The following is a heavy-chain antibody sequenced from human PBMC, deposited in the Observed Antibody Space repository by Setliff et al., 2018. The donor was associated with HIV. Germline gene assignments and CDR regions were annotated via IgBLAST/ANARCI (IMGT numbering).Heavy chain of an antibody. D-gene: IGHD6-13*01. V-gene: IGHV4-34*01. CDR3: ARVSCSSWYPIPRYYYYSMDV. J-gene: IGHJ6*03. Sequence: SETLSLTCAVYGGSFSGYCWSWIRQPPGKGLEWIGEIQHSGRINYNPSLRSRVTTSVDTSKNQFSLRLRSVTAADTAVYYCARVSCSSWYPIPRYYYYSMDVWGNGTMVTVSS. CDR1: GGSFSGYC. CDR2: IQHSGRI.